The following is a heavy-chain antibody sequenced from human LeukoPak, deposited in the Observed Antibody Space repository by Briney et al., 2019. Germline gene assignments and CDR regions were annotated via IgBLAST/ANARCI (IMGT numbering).Heavy chain of an antibody. CDR2: ISAYNGNT. J-gene: IGHJ4*02. Sequence: ASVKVSCKASGYTFTGYYMHWVRQAPGQGLEWMGWISAYNGNTNYAQKLQGRVTMTTDTSTSTAYMELRSLRSEDTAVYYYATGGNSDYWGQGTLVTVSS. CDR3: ATGGNSDY. V-gene: IGHV1-18*04. D-gene: IGHD4-23*01. CDR1: GYTFTGYY.